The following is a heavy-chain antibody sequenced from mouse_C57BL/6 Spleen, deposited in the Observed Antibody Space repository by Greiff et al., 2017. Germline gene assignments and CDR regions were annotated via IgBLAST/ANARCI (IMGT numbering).Heavy chain of an antibody. CDR2: INPNNGGT. J-gene: IGHJ3*01. CDR1: GYTFTDYY. V-gene: IGHV1-26*01. Sequence: VQLQQSGPELVQPGASVKISCKASGYTFTDYYMNWVKQSHGKSLEWIGDINPNNGGTSYNQKFKGKATLTVDKSSSTAYMELRSLTSEDSAVYYCARYRAYWGQGTLVTVSA. CDR3: ARYRAY.